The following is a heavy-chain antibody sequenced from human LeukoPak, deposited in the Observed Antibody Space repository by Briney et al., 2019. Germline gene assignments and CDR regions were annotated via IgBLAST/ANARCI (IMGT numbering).Heavy chain of an antibody. V-gene: IGHV1-46*01. CDR1: GYTFTSYY. CDR3: AREGEVIVTDNLFY. CDR2: INPSGGST. D-gene: IGHD2-21*01. Sequence: ASVKVSCKASGYTFTSYYMHWVRQAPGQGLEWMGIINPSGGSTPYAQMFQGRVTMPRDTSTRTVYMELSSLRSEDTAAYYCAREGEVIVTDNLFYWGQGTLVTVSS. J-gene: IGHJ4*02.